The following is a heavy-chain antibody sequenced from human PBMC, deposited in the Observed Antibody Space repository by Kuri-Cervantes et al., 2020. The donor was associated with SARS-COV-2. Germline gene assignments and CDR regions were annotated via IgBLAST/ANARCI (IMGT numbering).Heavy chain of an antibody. V-gene: IGHV3-23*01. CDR2: ISGSGGST. Sequence: GGSLRLSCAASGFTFSSYAMSWVRQAPGKGLEWVSAISGSGGSTYYADSVKGRFTLSRDNAKNSLYLQMNRLRAEDTAVYCCATLPWTWYYDSSGYYSAFDIWGQGTMVSVSS. J-gene: IGHJ3*02. D-gene: IGHD3-22*01. CDR1: GFTFSSYA. CDR3: ATLPWTWYYDSSGYYSAFDI.